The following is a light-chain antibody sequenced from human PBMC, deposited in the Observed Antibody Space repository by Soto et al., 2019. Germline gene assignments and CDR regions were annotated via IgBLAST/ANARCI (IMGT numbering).Light chain of an antibody. V-gene: IGKV3-15*01. CDR1: QNILSN. Sequence: EIVMTQSPATLSVSPGERATLSCRASQNILSNLAWYQQKPGQAPRLLIYGASTRATGIPARFSGSGSGTDFTLTISRLEPEDFAVYYCQQYGSSPWTFGQGTKVDIK. CDR3: QQYGSSPWT. J-gene: IGKJ1*01. CDR2: GAS.